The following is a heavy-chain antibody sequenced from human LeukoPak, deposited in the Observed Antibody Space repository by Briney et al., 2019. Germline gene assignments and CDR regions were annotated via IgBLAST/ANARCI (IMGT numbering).Heavy chain of an antibody. CDR1: GYTFTSYY. D-gene: IGHD6-19*01. Sequence: ASVKVSCKASGYTFTSYYMHWVRQAPGQGLEWIGIIIPSGGSTMYAQKFQGRVTMTRDMSTSTVYMELSSLRSDDTAVYYCARDGPHSSGWYGDYWGQGTLVTVSS. V-gene: IGHV1-46*01. CDR2: IIPSGGST. J-gene: IGHJ4*02. CDR3: ARDGPHSSGWYGDY.